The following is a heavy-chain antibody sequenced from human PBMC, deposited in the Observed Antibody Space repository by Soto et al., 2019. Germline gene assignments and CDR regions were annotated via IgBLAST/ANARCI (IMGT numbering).Heavy chain of an antibody. CDR2: NYSGGST. D-gene: IGHD3-3*01. CDR1: GFTVSSNY. Sequence: GGSLRLSCAASGFTVSSNYMSWVRQAPGKGLEWVSVNYSGGSTYYADSVKGRFTISRDNSKNTLYLQMNSLRAEDTAVYYCARSPPRQYYDFWSGWPDAFDIWGQGTMVTVSS. J-gene: IGHJ3*02. CDR3: ARSPPRQYYDFWSGWPDAFDI. V-gene: IGHV3-53*01.